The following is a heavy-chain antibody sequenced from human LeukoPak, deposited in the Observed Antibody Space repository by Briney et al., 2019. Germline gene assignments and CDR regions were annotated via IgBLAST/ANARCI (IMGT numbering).Heavy chain of an antibody. Sequence: ASVKVSCKASGYAFTGYYMHWVRQAPGQGLEWMGWINPNSGGTNYAQKFQGRVTMTRDTSISTAYMELSRLRSDDTAVYYCASASEWESAPNYYYYMDVWGKGTTATVSS. D-gene: IGHD1-26*01. J-gene: IGHJ6*03. CDR1: GYAFTGYY. CDR2: INPNSGGT. CDR3: ASASEWESAPNYYYYMDV. V-gene: IGHV1-2*02.